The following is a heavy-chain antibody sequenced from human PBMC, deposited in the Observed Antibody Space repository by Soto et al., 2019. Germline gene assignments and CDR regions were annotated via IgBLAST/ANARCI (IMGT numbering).Heavy chain of an antibody. J-gene: IGHJ4*02. CDR1: GGSFSGYY. CDR2: INHSGST. D-gene: IGHD2-15*01. CDR3: ARGEIVVVVAATYFDY. V-gene: IGHV4-34*01. Sequence: SETLSLTCAVYGGSFSGYYWSWIRQPPGKGLEWIGEINHSGSTNYNPSLKSRVTISVDTSKNQFSLKLSSVTAADTAVYYCARGEIVVVVAATYFDYWGQGTLVTVSS.